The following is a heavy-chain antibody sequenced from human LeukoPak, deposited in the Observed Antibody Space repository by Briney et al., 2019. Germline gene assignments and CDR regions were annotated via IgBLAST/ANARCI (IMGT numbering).Heavy chain of an antibody. CDR2: ISPYTGNT. CDR1: GYTFIDFG. CDR3: AKGDDGGFCSGGICYSARFDS. Sequence: GASVKVSCKASGYTFIDFGISWVRQAPGQGLEWMGWISPYTGNTNYAENFQARVTMTTDTSTSTAHMELKSLRSDDTAVYFCAKGDDGGFCSGGICYSARFDSWGQGTLVIVSS. V-gene: IGHV1-18*01. J-gene: IGHJ5*01. D-gene: IGHD2-15*01.